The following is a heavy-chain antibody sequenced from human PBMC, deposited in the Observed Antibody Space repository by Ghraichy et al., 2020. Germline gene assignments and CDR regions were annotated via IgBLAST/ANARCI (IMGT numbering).Heavy chain of an antibody. J-gene: IGHJ6*03. CDR2: IKRNIDGGTT. D-gene: IGHD3/OR15-3a*01. CDR3: ATAGLRLAFYMDV. CDR1: GFTFSNVW. V-gene: IGHV3-15*01. Sequence: GGSLRLSCAASGFTFSNVWMSWVRQTPGKGLEWVGRIKRNIDGGTTDYAAPVKGRFTISRDDSENTLYLQMNSLKTEDTAVYYCATAGLRLAFYMDVWGKGTTVTVSS.